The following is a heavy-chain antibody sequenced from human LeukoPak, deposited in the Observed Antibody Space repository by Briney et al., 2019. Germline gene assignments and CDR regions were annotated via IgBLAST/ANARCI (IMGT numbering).Heavy chain of an antibody. Sequence: GGSLRLSCAASGFTFSTYYMHWVRQAPGKGLVWVARINADGSNTNYADSVKGRFTLSRDNAKNTLYLQMNSLRAEDTAVYYCARSFWGSYSDFWGQGTLVTVSS. D-gene: IGHD3-16*01. V-gene: IGHV3-74*01. CDR3: ARSFWGSYSDF. J-gene: IGHJ4*02. CDR1: GFTFSTYY. CDR2: INADGSNT.